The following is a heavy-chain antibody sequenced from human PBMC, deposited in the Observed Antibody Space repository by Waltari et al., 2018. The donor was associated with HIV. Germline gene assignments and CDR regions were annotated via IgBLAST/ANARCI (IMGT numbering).Heavy chain of an antibody. V-gene: IGHV1-8*01. CDR2: MNPDSGNT. CDR1: ESRFTEYD. J-gene: IGHJ4*02. Sequence: QEQLVQSGAEVKKPGASVKVSCKASESRFTEYDLNWVRQAPGQGLEWMGRMNPDSGNTEYAQKFQGRVTMTRDTSTSTAYMELSSLRSDDTAVYYCARAVYGSGLNFLDYWGQGTLVSVSS. D-gene: IGHD3-10*01. CDR3: ARAVYGSGLNFLDY.